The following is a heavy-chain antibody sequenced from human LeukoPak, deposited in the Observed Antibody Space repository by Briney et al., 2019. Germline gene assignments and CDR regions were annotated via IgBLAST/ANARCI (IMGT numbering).Heavy chain of an antibody. CDR2: ISSSSSYI. D-gene: IGHD5-18*01. CDR3: ARDRSYGHGQFFDY. V-gene: IGHV3-21*01. Sequence: GGSLRLSCAASGFTFSSYSVNWVRQAPGKGLEWVSSISSSSSYIYYADSVKGRFTISRDNAKNSLYLQMNSLRAEDTAVYYCARDRSYGHGQFFDYWGQGTLVTVSS. CDR1: GFTFSSYS. J-gene: IGHJ4*02.